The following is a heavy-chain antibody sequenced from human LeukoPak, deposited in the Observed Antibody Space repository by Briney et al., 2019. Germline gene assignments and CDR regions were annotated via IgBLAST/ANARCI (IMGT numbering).Heavy chain of an antibody. V-gene: IGHV3-48*04. CDR3: ARDKLRGYSYYLGEVDY. J-gene: IGHJ4*02. CDR1: GFTFSSYA. D-gene: IGHD5-18*01. Sequence: GGSLRLSYAASGFTFSSYAMSWVRQAPGKGLEWVSYISSSGSTIYYADSVKGRFTISRDNAKNSLYLQMNSLRAEDTAVYYCARDKLRGYSYYLGEVDYWGQGTLVTVSS. CDR2: ISSSGSTI.